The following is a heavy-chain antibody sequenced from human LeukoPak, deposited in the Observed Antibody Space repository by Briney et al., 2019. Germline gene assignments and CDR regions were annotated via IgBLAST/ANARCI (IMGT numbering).Heavy chain of an antibody. Sequence: SQTLPLTCTVSGGSISSGDYYWGWLRKPPGKGLEWIGYIYYSGSTYYNPSLKSRVTISVDTSKNQFSLKLSSVTAADTAVYYCARASGPRYGDFDYWGQGTLVTVSS. D-gene: IGHD4-17*01. CDR1: GGSISSGDYY. J-gene: IGHJ4*02. V-gene: IGHV4-30-4*01. CDR3: ARASGPRYGDFDY. CDR2: IYYSGST.